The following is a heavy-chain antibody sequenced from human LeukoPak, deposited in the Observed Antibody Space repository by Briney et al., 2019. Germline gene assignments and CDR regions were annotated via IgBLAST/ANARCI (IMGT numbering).Heavy chain of an antibody. D-gene: IGHD5-24*01. Sequence: GGSLRLSCAASGFTFYSYAMNWVRQTPGKGLEWISYSSSSSGSTIYYADSVKGRFTISRDNAKKSLYLQMNSLRAEDTAVYYCARGEQDMATMSIDYWGQGSLITVSS. CDR3: ARGEQDMATMSIDY. V-gene: IGHV3-48*01. CDR1: GFTFYSYA. CDR2: SSSSSGSTI. J-gene: IGHJ4*02.